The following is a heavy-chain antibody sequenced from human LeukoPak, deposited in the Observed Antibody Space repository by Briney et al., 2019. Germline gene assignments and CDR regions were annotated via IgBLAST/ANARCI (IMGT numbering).Heavy chain of an antibody. J-gene: IGHJ4*02. CDR1: GGSISSYY. CDR2: IYISGST. V-gene: IGHV4-4*07. CDR3: ARQSSTGLAY. D-gene: IGHD1-1*01. Sequence: SETLSLTCTVSGGSISSYYLSWIRQPAGKGLEWIGRIYISGSTNYNPSLKSRVTISVDTSKNQFSLKLSSVTTADTAVYYCARQSSTGLAYWGQGTLVTVSS.